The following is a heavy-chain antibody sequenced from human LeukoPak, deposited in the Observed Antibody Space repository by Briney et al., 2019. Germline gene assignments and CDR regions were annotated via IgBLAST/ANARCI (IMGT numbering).Heavy chain of an antibody. Sequence: PSEALSLTCPVSGASLNGYFWNWVRQTPERGLEWIGYVSHTGATTSNPTLKSRVSITIDTSKRQISLSMTSVTAADSALYYCARDRRGSYYTFDVWGPGTIVSVS. CDR2: VSHTGAT. J-gene: IGHJ3*01. V-gene: IGHV4-59*01. CDR3: ARDRRGSYYTFDV. CDR1: GASLNGYF. D-gene: IGHD1-26*01.